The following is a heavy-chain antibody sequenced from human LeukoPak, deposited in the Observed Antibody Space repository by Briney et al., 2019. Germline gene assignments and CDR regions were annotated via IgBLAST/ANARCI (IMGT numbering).Heavy chain of an antibody. CDR1: GFTFSSYG. V-gene: IGHV3-30*18. CDR2: ISYDGSNK. CDR3: AKSPVLRFLEWLSPVDYYYGMDV. J-gene: IGHJ6*02. D-gene: IGHD3-3*01. Sequence: PGGSLRLSCAASGFTFSSYGTHWVRQAPGKGLEWVAVISYDGSNKYYADSVKGRFTISRDNSKNTLYLQMNSLRAEDTAVYYCAKSPVLRFLEWLSPVDYYYGMDVWGQGTTVTVSS.